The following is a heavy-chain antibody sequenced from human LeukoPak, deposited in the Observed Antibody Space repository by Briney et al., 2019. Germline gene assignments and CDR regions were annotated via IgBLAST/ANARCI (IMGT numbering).Heavy chain of an antibody. CDR2: IKQDGSEK. D-gene: IGHD3-22*01. CDR1: GFTFSSYW. J-gene: IGHJ4*02. V-gene: IGHV3-7*01. Sequence: QPGGSLRLSCAASGFTFSSYWMSWVRQAPGKGLEWVANIKQDGSEKYYVDSVKGRFTISRDNAKNSLYLQMNSLRAEDTAVYYCARTLYYYDSSGYGGIGYWGQGTLVTASS. CDR3: ARTLYYYDSSGYGGIGY.